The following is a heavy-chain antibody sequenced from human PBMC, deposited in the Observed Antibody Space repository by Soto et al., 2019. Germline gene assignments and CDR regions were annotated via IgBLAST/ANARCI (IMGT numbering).Heavy chain of an antibody. V-gene: IGHV3-53*01. Sequence: GGSLRLSCAASGFTVSSNYMSWVRQAPGKGLEWVSVIYSGGSTYYADSVKGRFTVPRDNSKNTLYLQMNSLRAEDTAVYNCAKEPVGPDWYFDLWGRGTLVTVSS. CDR1: GFTVSSNY. J-gene: IGHJ2*01. CDR2: IYSGGST. CDR3: AKEPVGPDWYFDL.